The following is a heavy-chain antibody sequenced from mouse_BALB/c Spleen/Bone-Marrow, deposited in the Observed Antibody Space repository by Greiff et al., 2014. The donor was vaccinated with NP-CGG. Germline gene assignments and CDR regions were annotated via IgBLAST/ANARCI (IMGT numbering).Heavy chain of an antibody. J-gene: IGHJ3*01. CDR1: GFAFSTYD. D-gene: IGHD2-2*01. CDR3: GRHWGGYGGCAN. V-gene: IGHV5-12-1*01. Sequence: EVQLVESGGGLVKPGGSLKLSCAASGFAFSTYDMSWVRQTPEKRLEWVAYISSGGGNTYYPDTVKGRFTISRDNAKNTLSLQMRCLNFEDSVCFCGGRHWGGYGGCANWGRGTLVP. CDR2: ISSGGGNT.